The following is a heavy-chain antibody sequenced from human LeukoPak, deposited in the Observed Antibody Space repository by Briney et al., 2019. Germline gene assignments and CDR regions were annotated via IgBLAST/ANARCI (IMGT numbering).Heavy chain of an antibody. D-gene: IGHD6-19*01. CDR1: GDSLSAHY. CDR2: IYGSGST. J-gene: IGHJ5*02. Sequence: SETLSLTCTVSGDSLSAHYWSWIRQPPGKGLEWIGYIYGSGSTHYDPSFRSRATISEDTSKNQFSLQLTSVTAADTAVYYCARNVGWYSHDTWGQGTLVTVSS. CDR3: ARNVGWYSHDT. V-gene: IGHV4-59*08.